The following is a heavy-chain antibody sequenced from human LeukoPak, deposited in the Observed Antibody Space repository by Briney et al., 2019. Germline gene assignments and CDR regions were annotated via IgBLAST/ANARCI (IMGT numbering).Heavy chain of an antibody. CDR2: INHSGST. Sequence: PSETLSLTCAVYGGSFSGYYWSWIRQPPGKGLEWIGEINHSGSTNYNPSLKSRVTISVDTSKNQFSLKLSSVTAADTAVYYCARDMSSRSGGWRYYFDYWGQGTLVTVSS. D-gene: IGHD2-15*01. CDR1: GGSFSGYY. J-gene: IGHJ4*02. V-gene: IGHV4-34*01. CDR3: ARDMSSRSGGWRYYFDY.